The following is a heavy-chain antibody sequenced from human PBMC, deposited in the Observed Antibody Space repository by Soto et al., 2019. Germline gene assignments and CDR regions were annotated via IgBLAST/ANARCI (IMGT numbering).Heavy chain of an antibody. Sequence: GGSLRLSCIASGFTLSTYSMTWVRQAPGKGLEWLSYISKSSTTINYADSVKGRFTISRDNAKNSVYLEMSSLRDEDSAVYYCARDPPNFYYYGMDVWGQGTTVTVSS. V-gene: IGHV3-48*02. CDR2: ISKSSTTI. CDR3: ARDPPNFYYYGMDV. CDR1: GFTLSTYS. J-gene: IGHJ6*02.